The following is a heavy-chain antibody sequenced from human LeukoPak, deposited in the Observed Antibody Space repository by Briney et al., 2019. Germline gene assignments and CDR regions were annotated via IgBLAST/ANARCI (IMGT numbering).Heavy chain of an antibody. CDR3: ARAFPMIKNWFDP. J-gene: IGHJ5*02. D-gene: IGHD3-16*01. Sequence: SETLSLTCTVSGGSISSGGYYWSWIRQHPGKGLEWIGYIYYSGSTYYNPSPKSRVTISVDTSKNQFSLKLSSVTAADTAVYYCARAFPMIKNWFDPWGQGTLVTVSS. CDR2: IYYSGST. V-gene: IGHV4-31*03. CDR1: GGSISSGGYY.